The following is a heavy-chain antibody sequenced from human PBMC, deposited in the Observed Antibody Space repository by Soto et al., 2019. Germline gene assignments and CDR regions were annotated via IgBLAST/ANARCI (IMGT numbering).Heavy chain of an antibody. D-gene: IGHD2-2*01. CDR3: AKGRYCSSTSCYYSYYYYYMDV. J-gene: IGHJ6*03. CDR1: GFTFISYA. Sequence: GGSLRLSCAASGFTFISYAMSWVRQAPGKGLEWVSAISGSGGSTYYADSVKGRFTISRDNSKNTLYLQMNSLRAEDTAVYYCAKGRYCSSTSCYYSYYYYYMDVWGKGTTVTVSS. V-gene: IGHV3-23*01. CDR2: ISGSGGST.